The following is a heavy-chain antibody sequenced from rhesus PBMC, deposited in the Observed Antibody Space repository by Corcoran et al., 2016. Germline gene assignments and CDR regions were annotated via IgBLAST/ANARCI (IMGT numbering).Heavy chain of an antibody. CDR3: ARYSGYSGSDF. CDR2: IDVSGGST. CDR1: GGSHSNSYY. Sequence: QVKLQESGPGLVKPSENLSLTCAVSGGSHSNSYYWSGFGQPPGKGLEWIGYIDVSGGSTYYHPSRKSRVTISTDTSKNQFSRKLSSVTAADTAVYYCARYSGYSGSDFWGQGVLVTVSS. D-gene: IGHD5-24*01. V-gene: IGHV4S7*01. J-gene: IGHJ4*01.